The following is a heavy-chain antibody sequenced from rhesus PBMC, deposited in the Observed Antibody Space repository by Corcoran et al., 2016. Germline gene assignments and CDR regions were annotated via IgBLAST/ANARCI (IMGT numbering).Heavy chain of an antibody. CDR1: GYTFTDHY. CDR3: ERGDHLFDY. J-gene: IGHJ4*01. V-gene: IGHV1-138*01. CDR2: NHPKPVVT. Sequence: QVQLVQSGAEVKKPGSSVKVSCQASGYTFTDHYIHWVRTAPGHGLDARRANHPKPVVTEYAQRFQGRVTVTSDTSTSTAYMELNSLRSEETAIYYCERGDHLFDYWGQGVLVTVSS. D-gene: IGHD1-44*02.